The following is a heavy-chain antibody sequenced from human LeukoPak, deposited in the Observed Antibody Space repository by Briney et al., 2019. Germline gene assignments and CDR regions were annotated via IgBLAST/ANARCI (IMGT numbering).Heavy chain of an antibody. CDR2: ISGGGGNT. CDR1: KFAFSSYA. D-gene: IGHD1-26*01. Sequence: QPGGFLRLSCAASKFAFSSYAMSWVRQAPGKGLERVSAISGGGGNTYYADSVKGRFTISRDNSKNTLYLQMNSLRAEDTAVYYCGKNRYSGSLSPFDIWGQGTMVTVSS. CDR3: GKNRYSGSLSPFDI. V-gene: IGHV3-23*01. J-gene: IGHJ3*02.